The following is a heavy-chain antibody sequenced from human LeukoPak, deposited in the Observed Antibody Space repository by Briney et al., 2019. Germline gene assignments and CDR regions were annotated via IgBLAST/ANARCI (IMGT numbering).Heavy chain of an antibody. CDR1: GFTFSSNA. CDR3: ARDWLDY. CDR2: ITAGGDTP. J-gene: IGHJ4*02. Sequence: TGGSLRLSCAASGFTFSSNAMTWVRQAPGKGLECVSAITAGGDTPYYADSVRGRFTISRDNAKNSLYLQMNSLRGEDTAVYYCARDWLDYWGQGTLVTVSS. V-gene: IGHV3-23*01.